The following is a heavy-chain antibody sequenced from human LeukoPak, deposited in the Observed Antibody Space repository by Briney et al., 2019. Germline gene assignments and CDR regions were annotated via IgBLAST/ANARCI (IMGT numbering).Heavy chain of an antibody. CDR3: ARISIGPDY. CDR1: GFTFSSYA. Sequence: GGSLRLSCAASGFTFSSYAMHWVRQAPGKGLEWVAVISYDGSNKYYADSVKGRFTISRDNSKNTLYLQMNSLRAEDTAVYYCARISIGPDYWGQGTLVTVSS. D-gene: IGHD2/OR15-2a*01. J-gene: IGHJ4*02. V-gene: IGHV3-30-3*01. CDR2: ISYDGSNK.